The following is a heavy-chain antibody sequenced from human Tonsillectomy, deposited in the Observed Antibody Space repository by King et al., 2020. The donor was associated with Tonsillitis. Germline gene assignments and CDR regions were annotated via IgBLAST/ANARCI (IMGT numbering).Heavy chain of an antibody. D-gene: IGHD2-2*01. CDR1: GGSISSSSYY. CDR2: IYYSGST. J-gene: IGHJ4*02. V-gene: IGHV4-39*01. CDR3: AGQDCSSTSCYGLGLFDY. Sequence: QLQESGPGLVKPSETLSLTCTVSGGSISSSSYYWGWIRQPPGKGLEWIGSIYYSGSTYYNPSLKSRVTISVDTSKNQFSLKLSSVTAADTAVYYWAGQDCSSTSCYGLGLFDYWGQGTLVTVSS.